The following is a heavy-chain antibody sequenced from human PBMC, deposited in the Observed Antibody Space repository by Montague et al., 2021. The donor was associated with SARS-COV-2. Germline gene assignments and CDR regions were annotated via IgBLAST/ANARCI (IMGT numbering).Heavy chain of an antibody. CDR3: ARALIMITFGGVIAHWFDP. V-gene: IGHV4-39*07. Sequence: SETLSLTCTVSGGSISSSSYYWGWVRQPPGKGLEWIGSIYYSGSTYYNPSLKSRVTISVDTSKNQFSLKLSSVTVADTAVYYCARALIMITFGGVIAHWFDPWGQGTLVTVSS. D-gene: IGHD3-16*02. CDR2: IYYSGST. CDR1: GGSISSSSYY. J-gene: IGHJ5*02.